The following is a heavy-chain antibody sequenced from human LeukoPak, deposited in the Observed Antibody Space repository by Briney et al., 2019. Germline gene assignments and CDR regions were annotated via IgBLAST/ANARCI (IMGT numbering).Heavy chain of an antibody. V-gene: IGHV3-74*01. J-gene: IGHJ6*02. Sequence: PGGSLRLSCAASGFTFSSYWMHWVRQAPGKGLVWVSRINSDGSSTSYAGSVKGRFTISRDNAKNTLYLQMNSLRAEDTAVYYCARERVVVTAIEDCYYGMDVWGQGTTVTVSS. CDR1: GFTFSSYW. CDR2: INSDGSST. CDR3: ARERVVVTAIEDCYYGMDV. D-gene: IGHD2-21*02.